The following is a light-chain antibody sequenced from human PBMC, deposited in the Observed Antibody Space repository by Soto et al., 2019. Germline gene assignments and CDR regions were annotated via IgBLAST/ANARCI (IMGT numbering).Light chain of an antibody. CDR1: SSNIGAGYV. Sequence: QSVLTQPPSVSGAPGQRVTISCTGSSSNIGAGYVVHWYQQLPGTAPKLVIYANNNRPSGVPDRFSGSRSGTSASLAITGLQAEDEADYYCQCYDSSLSGWVFGGGTKLT. V-gene: IGLV1-40*01. CDR2: ANN. J-gene: IGLJ3*02. CDR3: QCYDSSLSGWV.